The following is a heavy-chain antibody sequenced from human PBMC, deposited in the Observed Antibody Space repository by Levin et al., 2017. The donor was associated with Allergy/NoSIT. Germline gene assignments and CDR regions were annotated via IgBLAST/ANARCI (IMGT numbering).Heavy chain of an antibody. CDR3: ASSPGGNPFDY. D-gene: IGHD4-23*01. Sequence: SQTLSLTCTVSGGSISSYYWSWIRQPPGKGLEWIGYIYYSGSTNYNPSLKSRVTISVDTSKNQFSLKLSSVTAADTAVYYCASSPGGNPFDYWGQGTLVTVSS. CDR1: GGSISSYY. J-gene: IGHJ4*02. V-gene: IGHV4-59*01. CDR2: IYYSGST.